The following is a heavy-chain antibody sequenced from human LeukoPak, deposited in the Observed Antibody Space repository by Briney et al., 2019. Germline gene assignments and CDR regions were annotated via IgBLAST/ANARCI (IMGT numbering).Heavy chain of an antibody. CDR2: IIPIFGTA. CDR3: ARDLVSSSWPYYYYMDV. Sequence: ASVKVSCKASGGTFSSYAISWVRQAPGQGLEWMGGIIPIFGTANYAQKFQGRVTITADESTSTVYMELSSLRSEGTAVYYCARDLVSSSWPYYYYMDVWGKGTTVTVSS. D-gene: IGHD6-13*01. V-gene: IGHV1-69*13. CDR1: GGTFSSYA. J-gene: IGHJ6*03.